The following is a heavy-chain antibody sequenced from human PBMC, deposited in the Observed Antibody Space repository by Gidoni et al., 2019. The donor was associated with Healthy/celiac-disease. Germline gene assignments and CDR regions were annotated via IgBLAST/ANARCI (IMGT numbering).Heavy chain of an antibody. CDR3: ARGTGGYSYGQRTGYNDY. J-gene: IGHJ4*02. CDR1: GGSFSGDY. D-gene: IGHD5-18*01. CDR2: INHSGST. Sequence: QVQLQQWGAGLLKPSETLSLTCAVYGGSFSGDYWSWIRQPPGKGLEWIGEINHSGSTNYNPSLKSRVTISVDTSKNQFSLKLSSVTAADTAVYYCARGTGGYSYGQRTGYNDYWGQGTLVTVSS. V-gene: IGHV4-34*01.